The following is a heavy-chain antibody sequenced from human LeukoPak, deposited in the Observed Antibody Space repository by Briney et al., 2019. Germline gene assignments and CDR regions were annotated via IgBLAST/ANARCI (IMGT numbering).Heavy chain of an antibody. CDR1: GYTFTSYW. D-gene: IGHD1-26*01. Sequence: GESLNISCMGPGYTFTSYWIGWVRPMPAQGREWMGIIYPGDSGTRYSPSFQSQETPSADTCISTASLQCRSLRPPQTATYYSAVIVGATYYYYYGMDVWGQETTVTVSS. J-gene: IGHJ6*02. V-gene: IGHV5-51*01. CDR3: AVIVGATYYYYYGMDV. CDR2: IYPGDSGT.